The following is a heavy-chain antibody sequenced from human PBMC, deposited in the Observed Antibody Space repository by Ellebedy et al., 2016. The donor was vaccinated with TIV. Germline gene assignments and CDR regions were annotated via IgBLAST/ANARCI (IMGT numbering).Heavy chain of an antibody. CDR3: ARDPAQEDFGAIDY. D-gene: IGHD3-16*01. CDR1: GFTFSRYG. J-gene: IGHJ4*02. V-gene: IGHV3-33*01. CDR2: IWHDGNTK. Sequence: GGSLRLXXAASGFTFSRYGTHWVRQTPGKGLEWVAVIWHDGNTKNYAVSLKGRFTISRDNSKNMLNLQMHSLRAEDSAVYYCARDPAQEDFGAIDYWGQGTLVTVSS.